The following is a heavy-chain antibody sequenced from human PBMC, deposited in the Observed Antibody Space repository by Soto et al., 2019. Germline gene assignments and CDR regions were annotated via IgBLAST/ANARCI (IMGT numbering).Heavy chain of an antibody. D-gene: IGHD2-15*01. V-gene: IGHV3-15*01. Sequence: GGSLRLSCAASGFTFSNAWMSWVRQAPGKGLEWVGRIKSKTDGGTTDYAAPVKGRFTISRDDSKNTLYLQMNSLKTEDTAVYYCTTDGDIVVVVAAGVDAFDIWGQGTMVTVSS. J-gene: IGHJ3*02. CDR2: IKSKTDGGTT. CDR1: GFTFSNAW. CDR3: TTDGDIVVVVAAGVDAFDI.